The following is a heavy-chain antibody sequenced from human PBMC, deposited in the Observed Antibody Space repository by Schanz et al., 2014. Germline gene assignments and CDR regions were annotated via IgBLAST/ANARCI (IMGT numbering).Heavy chain of an antibody. Sequence: QVQLVESGGGLVKPGGSLRLSCAASGFTFSDYYMSWIRQAPGKGLEWVTFIRFDGSDKYYADSVKGRFSVSRDNSKNTLYLQMNSLRADDTAVYYCAKDLPSDYYIAYWGQGTLVTVSS. J-gene: IGHJ4*02. CDR2: IRFDGSDK. V-gene: IGHV3-30*02. CDR3: AKDLPSDYYIAY. D-gene: IGHD3-22*01. CDR1: GFTFSDYY.